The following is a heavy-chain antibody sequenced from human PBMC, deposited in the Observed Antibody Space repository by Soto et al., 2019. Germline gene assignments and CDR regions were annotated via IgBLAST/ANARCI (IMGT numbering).Heavy chain of an antibody. Sequence: SETLSLTCTVSGGSISSYYWSWIRQPPGKGLEWIGYIYYSGRTNYNPSLKSRVTISVDTSKNPFSLKLSSVTAADTAVYYCARDSPDLWSGLGAFDIWGQGTMVTVSS. CDR2: IYYSGRT. CDR3: ARDSPDLWSGLGAFDI. V-gene: IGHV4-59*01. J-gene: IGHJ3*02. D-gene: IGHD3-3*01. CDR1: GGSISSYY.